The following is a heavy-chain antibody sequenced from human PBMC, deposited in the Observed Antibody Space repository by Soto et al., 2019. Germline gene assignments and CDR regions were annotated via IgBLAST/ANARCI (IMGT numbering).Heavy chain of an antibody. CDR1: GFTFSTYA. J-gene: IGHJ6*02. CDR3: XXXXXXXXXTIRYGMDV. V-gene: IGHV3-23*01. Sequence: EVQLLESGGGLVQPGGSLRLSCVASGFTFSTYAMSWVRQAPREGLEWVSVVXXXXXXXXXADSVKGRFTISRDNSKXXXXXXXXXXXXXXXXXXXXXXXXXXXXXTIRYGMDVWGQGTTVTVSS. CDR2: VXXXXXXX.